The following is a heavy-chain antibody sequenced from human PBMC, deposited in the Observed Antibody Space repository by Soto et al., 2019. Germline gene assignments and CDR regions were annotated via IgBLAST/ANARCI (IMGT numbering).Heavy chain of an antibody. Sequence: QVQLVQSGAEVKKPGSSVKVSCKASGGTFSSYAISWVRQAPGQGLEWMGGIIPIFGTANYAQKFQGRVTITADESTSTAYMELSSLRSEDTAVYYCASGGSRYCSSTSCQNYFDYWGQGPLVTVSS. J-gene: IGHJ4*02. V-gene: IGHV1-69*01. CDR1: GGTFSSYA. D-gene: IGHD2-2*01. CDR3: ASGGSRYCSSTSCQNYFDY. CDR2: IIPIFGTA.